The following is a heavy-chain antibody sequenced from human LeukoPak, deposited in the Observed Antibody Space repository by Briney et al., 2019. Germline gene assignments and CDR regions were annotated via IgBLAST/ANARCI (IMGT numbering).Heavy chain of an antibody. CDR3: ARSLPYGTTWYGRSDF. J-gene: IGHJ4*02. Sequence: GGSLRLSCAASGFTFSSYAMHWVRQAPGKGLEWVAVISYDGSNKYYADSVKGRFTISRDNSKNTLYLQMNSVRAEDTAIYYCARSLPYGTTWYGRSDFWGQGTLVTVSS. CDR1: GFTFSSYA. CDR2: ISYDGSNK. V-gene: IGHV3-30-3*01. D-gene: IGHD6-13*01.